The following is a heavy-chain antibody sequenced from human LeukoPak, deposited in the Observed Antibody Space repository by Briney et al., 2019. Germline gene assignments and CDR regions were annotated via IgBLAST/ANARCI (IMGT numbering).Heavy chain of an antibody. V-gene: IGHV3-21*01. CDR3: ARDPEYYYGSGSYYKPTHFDY. J-gene: IGHJ4*02. Sequence: GGSLRLSCAASGFNFNTYTMNWVRQAPGKELEWVSSISSDSSYIYYADAVHGRFTVSRDNAKYSLYLQMNSLRAEDTAVYYCARDPEYYYGSGSYYKPTHFDYWGQGTLVTVSS. CDR1: GFNFNTYT. D-gene: IGHD3-10*01. CDR2: ISSDSSYI.